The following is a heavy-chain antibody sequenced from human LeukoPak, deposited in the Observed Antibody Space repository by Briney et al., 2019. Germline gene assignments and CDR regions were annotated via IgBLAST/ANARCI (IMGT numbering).Heavy chain of an antibody. J-gene: IGHJ4*02. D-gene: IGHD3-22*01. CDR2: ISSSSSTI. V-gene: IGHV3-48*02. CDR1: GFTFSSYS. Sequence: PGGSLRLSCAASGFTFSSYSMNWVRQAPGKGLEWVSYISSSSSTIYYADSVKGRFTISRDNAKNSLYLQMNSLRDEDTAVYYCASTPPPDSSGYWDDYWGQGTLVTVYS. CDR3: ASTPPPDSSGYWDDY.